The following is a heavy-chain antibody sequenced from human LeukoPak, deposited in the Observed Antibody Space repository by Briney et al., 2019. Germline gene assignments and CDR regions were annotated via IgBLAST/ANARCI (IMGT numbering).Heavy chain of an antibody. CDR3: ARSQWLIDASIDY. CDR1: GYTFSAYF. Sequence: SVKVSFKASGYTFSAYFMHWVRQAPGQGLEWMGGIIPIFGTANYAQKFQGRVTITADESTSTAYMELSSLRSEDTAVYYCARSQWLIDASIDYWGQGTLVTVSS. CDR2: IIPIFGTA. J-gene: IGHJ4*02. V-gene: IGHV1-69*13. D-gene: IGHD6-19*01.